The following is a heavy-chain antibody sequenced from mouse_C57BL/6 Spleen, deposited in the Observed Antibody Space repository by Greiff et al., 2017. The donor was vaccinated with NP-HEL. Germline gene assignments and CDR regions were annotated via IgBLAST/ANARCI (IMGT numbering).Heavy chain of an antibody. D-gene: IGHD2-2*01. J-gene: IGHJ4*01. CDR3: ARGGLWLRRTGYYAMDY. CDR1: GYTFTSYW. CDR2: IYPGSGST. V-gene: IGHV1-55*01. Sequence: VQLQQSGAELVKPGASVKMSCKASGYTFTSYWITWVKQRPGQGLEWIGDIYPGSGSTNYNEKFKSKATLTVDTSSSTAYMQLSSLTSEDSAVYYCARGGLWLRRTGYYAMDYWGQGTSVTVSS.